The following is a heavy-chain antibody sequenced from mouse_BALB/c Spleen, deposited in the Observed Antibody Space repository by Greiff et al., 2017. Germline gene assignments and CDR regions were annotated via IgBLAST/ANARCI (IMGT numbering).Heavy chain of an antibody. CDR1: GFTFSDYG. V-gene: IGHV5-15*02. J-gene: IGHJ4*01. D-gene: IGHD4-1*01. CDR2: ISNLAYSI. CDR3: ARDDWDNYAMDY. Sequence: EVNVVESGGGLVQPGGSRKLSCAASGFTFSDYGMAWVRQAPGKGPEWVAFISNLAYSIYYADTVTGRFTISRENAKNTLYLEMSSLRSEDTAMYYCARDDWDNYAMDYWGQGTSVTVSS.